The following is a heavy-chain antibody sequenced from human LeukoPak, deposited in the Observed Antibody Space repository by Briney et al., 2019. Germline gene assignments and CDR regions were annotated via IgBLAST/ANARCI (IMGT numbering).Heavy chain of an antibody. Sequence: SETLSLTCSVSGVSISSGSNYWGWIRQPPGKTLEWIGSIYSSGSTYYNPSLKSRVIILIDTAKNHFSLNLSSVTAADTAVYYCARQPKSCAPGIFITGKACWFDTWGQGTLVTVSS. CDR1: GVSISSGSNY. V-gene: IGHV4-39*01. D-gene: IGHD3-10*01. J-gene: IGHJ5*02. CDR3: ARQPKSCAPGIFITGKACWFDT. CDR2: IYSSGST.